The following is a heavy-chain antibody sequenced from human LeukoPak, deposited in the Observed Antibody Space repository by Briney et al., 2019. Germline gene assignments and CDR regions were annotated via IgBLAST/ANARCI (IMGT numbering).Heavy chain of an antibody. V-gene: IGHV3-21*01. J-gene: IGHJ4*02. Sequence: GGSLRLSCAASGFTFSSYSMNWVRQAPGKGLEWVSSISSSSSYIYYADSVKGRFTISRDNAKNSLYLQMNGLRAEDTAEYYCARERYYYDSSGFDYWGQGTLVTVSS. CDR2: ISSSSSYI. CDR1: GFTFSSYS. CDR3: ARERYYYDSSGFDY. D-gene: IGHD3-22*01.